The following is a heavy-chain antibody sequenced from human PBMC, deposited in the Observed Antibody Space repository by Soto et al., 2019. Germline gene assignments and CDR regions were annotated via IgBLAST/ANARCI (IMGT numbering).Heavy chain of an antibody. CDR1: GYSVTSSDYY. Sequence: SETLSLTCSVSGYSVTSSDYYWAWIRQPPGKGLEWIGSMFYSGLTYYNPSLKSRVTLSVDTSKNQFSVRLYSVTAADTAVYYCAPLSVSLSGPYGIHVWGQGTTVTVS. CDR2: MFYSGLT. D-gene: IGHD2-15*01. V-gene: IGHV4-39*01. CDR3: APLSVSLSGPYGIHV. J-gene: IGHJ6*02.